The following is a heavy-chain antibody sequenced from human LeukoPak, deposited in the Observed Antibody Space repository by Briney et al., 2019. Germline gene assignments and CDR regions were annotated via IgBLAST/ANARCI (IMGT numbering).Heavy chain of an antibody. D-gene: IGHD3-22*01. V-gene: IGHV3-9*01. J-gene: IGHJ4*02. CDR2: ISWNSGSI. Sequence: GGSLRLSCAASGFTFDDYAMHWVRQAPGKGLEWVSGISWNSGSIGYADSVKGRFTISRDNAKNSLYLQMNSLRAEDTALYYCAKDPNYDSSGLFDYWGQGTLVTVSS. CDR1: GFTFDDYA. CDR3: AKDPNYDSSGLFDY.